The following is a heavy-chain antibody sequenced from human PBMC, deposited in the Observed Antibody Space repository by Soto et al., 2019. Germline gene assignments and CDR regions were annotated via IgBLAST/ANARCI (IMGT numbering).Heavy chain of an antibody. V-gene: IGHV3-30-3*01. CDR3: AKGPLRFLEWLDAFDI. D-gene: IGHD3-3*01. CDR2: ISYDGSNK. Sequence: GGSLRLSCAASGFTFSSYAMHWVRQAPGKGLEWVAVISYDGSNKYYADSVKGRFTISRDNSKNTLYLQMNSLRAEDTAVYYCAKGPLRFLEWLDAFDIWGQGTMVTVSS. J-gene: IGHJ3*02. CDR1: GFTFSSYA.